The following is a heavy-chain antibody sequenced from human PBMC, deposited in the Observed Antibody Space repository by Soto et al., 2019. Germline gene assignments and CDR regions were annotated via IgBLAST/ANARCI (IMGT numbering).Heavy chain of an antibody. J-gene: IGHJ6*02. CDR3: ARFGYGYVPYYYGMDV. V-gene: IGHV3-48*03. Sequence: PGGSLRLSCAASGFTFSSYEMNWVRQAPGKGLEWVSYISSSGSTIYYADSVKGRFTISRDNAKNSLYLQMNSLRAEDTAVYYCARFGYGYVPYYYGMDVWGQGTTVTVSS. CDR1: GFTFSSYE. CDR2: ISSSGSTI. D-gene: IGHD5-18*01.